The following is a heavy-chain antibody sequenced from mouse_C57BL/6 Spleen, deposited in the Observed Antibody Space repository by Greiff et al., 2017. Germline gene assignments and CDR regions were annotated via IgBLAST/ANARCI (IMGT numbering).Heavy chain of an antibody. Sequence: QVQLQQSGAELVKPGASVKISCKASGYAFSSYWMNWVKQRPGKGLEWIGKIYPGDGDTNYNGKLKGKATLTADKSSSTAVMQLSSLTSEDSAVYFCARGTITTPFAYWGQGTLVTVSA. CDR1: GYAFSSYW. V-gene: IGHV1-80*01. CDR2: IYPGDGDT. D-gene: IGHD1-1*01. CDR3: ARGTITTPFAY. J-gene: IGHJ3*01.